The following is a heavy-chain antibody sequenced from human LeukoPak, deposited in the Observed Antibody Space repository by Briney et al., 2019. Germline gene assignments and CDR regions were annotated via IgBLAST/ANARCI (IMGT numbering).Heavy chain of an antibody. CDR2: ISGSGDST. CDR1: GFTFNNYA. CDR3: AKSRIAAAGCFDY. J-gene: IGHJ4*02. Sequence: GGSLRLSCAASGFTFNNYAMSWVRQAPGKGLEWVSAISGSGDSTNYADSVRGRFTISRDNSKNTLYLQMNSLRAEDTAVYSCAKSRIAAAGCFDYWGQGTLVTVSS. D-gene: IGHD6-13*01. V-gene: IGHV3-23*01.